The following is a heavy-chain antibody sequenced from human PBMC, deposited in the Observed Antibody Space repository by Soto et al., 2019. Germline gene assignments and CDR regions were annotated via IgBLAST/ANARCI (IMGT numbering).Heavy chain of an antibody. CDR3: ARGYGSGSYYWFDP. CDR2: INPNSGGT. D-gene: IGHD3-10*01. CDR1: GYTFTGYY. J-gene: IGHJ5*02. V-gene: IGHV1-2*04. Sequence: ASVKVSCKASGYTFTGYYMHWVRQAPGQGLEWMGWINPNSGGTNYAQKFQGWVTMTRDTSISTAYMELSRLRSDDTAVYYWARGYGSGSYYWFDPWGQGTLVTVSS.